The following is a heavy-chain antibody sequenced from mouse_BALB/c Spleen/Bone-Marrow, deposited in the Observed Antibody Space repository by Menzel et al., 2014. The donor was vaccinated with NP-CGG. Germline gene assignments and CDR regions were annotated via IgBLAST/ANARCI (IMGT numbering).Heavy chain of an antibody. D-gene: IGHD2-14*01. J-gene: IGHJ2*01. CDR1: GFNIKDTY. Sequence: EVQGVESGAELVKPGASVKLSCTASGFNIKDTYIHWVKQRPEQGLEWIGRIDPANGNTKYDPKFQGKATITADTSSSTAYLYLSRLTSEDTAVYYCARYRLGTYFDYWGQSTTLTVSS. V-gene: IGHV14-3*02. CDR2: IDPANGNT. CDR3: ARYRLGTYFDY.